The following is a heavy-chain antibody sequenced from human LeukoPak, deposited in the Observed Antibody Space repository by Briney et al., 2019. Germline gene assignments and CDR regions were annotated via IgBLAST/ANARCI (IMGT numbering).Heavy chain of an antibody. V-gene: IGHV5-51*01. CDR3: TRRNSGTIDY. CDR1: GYSFATYW. Sequence: GESLKISCKGSGYSFATYWIGWVRQMPGKGLEWMGIIYPGDSDTRYSPSFQGQVTISADKSISTAYLQWSSLKASDTAIYYCTRRNSGTIDYWGQGTLVTVSS. D-gene: IGHD1-26*01. J-gene: IGHJ4*02. CDR2: IYPGDSDT.